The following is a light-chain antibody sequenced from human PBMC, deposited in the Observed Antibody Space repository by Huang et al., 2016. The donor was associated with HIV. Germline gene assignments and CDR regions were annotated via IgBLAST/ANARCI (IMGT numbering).Light chain of an antibody. CDR3: QQRSSWPLT. CDR2: DTS. CDR1: QSVGSY. V-gene: IGKV3-11*01. J-gene: IGKJ4*01. Sequence: EVVLTQSPSILSLSLGETGTLACKASQSVGSYVAWYQQRPAQSPRLLLYDTSHRAAGIPNRVSGSGSGTDFTLTISGLESEDLGFYYCQQRSSWPLTFGGGTKVA.